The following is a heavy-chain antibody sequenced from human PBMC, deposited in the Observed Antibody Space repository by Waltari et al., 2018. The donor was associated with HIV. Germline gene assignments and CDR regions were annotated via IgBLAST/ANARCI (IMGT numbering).Heavy chain of an antibody. V-gene: IGHV1-46*01. D-gene: IGHD2-2*01. CDR1: GYTFTRYY. Sequence: QVQLVQSGAEVKKPGASVKVSCKASGYTFTRYYMHWVRQAPGQGLEWMGIINPSGGSTSYAQKFQGRVTLTRDTSTSTVYMELSSLRSEDTAVYYCARDGGVVVPSDYWGQETLVTVSS. CDR2: INPSGGST. J-gene: IGHJ4*02. CDR3: ARDGGVVVPSDY.